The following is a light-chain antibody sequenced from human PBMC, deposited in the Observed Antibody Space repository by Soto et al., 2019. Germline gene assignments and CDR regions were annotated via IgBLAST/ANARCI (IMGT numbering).Light chain of an antibody. V-gene: IGKV3-11*01. CDR2: DAS. CDR1: HSVTTH. CDR3: QQRSDSIT. J-gene: IGKJ5*01. Sequence: EIGWTKYTDTLSLSPGERATLSCWASHSVTTHLAWFQQRPGQTPRLLIYDASTRAPGIPARFSGRGSGADFTLTISSLEPEDFAVYYCQQRSDSITFGQGTRLEIK.